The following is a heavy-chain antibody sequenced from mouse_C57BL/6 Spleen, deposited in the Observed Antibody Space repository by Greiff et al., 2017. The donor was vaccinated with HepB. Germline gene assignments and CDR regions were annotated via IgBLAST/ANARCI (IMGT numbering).Heavy chain of an antibody. CDR1: GFTFSSYA. V-gene: IGHV5-4*01. J-gene: IGHJ2*01. CDR3: ARDPPSNFFDY. Sequence: EVKLQESGGGLVKPGGSLKLSCAASGFTFSSYAMSWVRQTPEKRLEWVATISDGGSYTYYPNNVKGRFTISRDNAKNNLYLQMSHLKSEDTAMYYCARDPPSNFFDYWGQGTTLTVSS. CDR2: ISDGGSYT. D-gene: IGHD2-10*02.